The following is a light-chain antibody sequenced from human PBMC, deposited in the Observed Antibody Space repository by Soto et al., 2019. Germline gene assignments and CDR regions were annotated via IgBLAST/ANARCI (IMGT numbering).Light chain of an antibody. J-gene: IGKJ1*01. Sequence: IVLTQSAGTLSLSPGERAILSYRASQSLSSNLAWHQQRPGQAPRLLIYGASSRATGIPDRFSGSGSGTDFTLTISRLEPEDFAVYYCQQYGSSGTFGQGTKVDIK. CDR1: QSLSSN. CDR3: QQYGSSGT. V-gene: IGKV3-20*01. CDR2: GAS.